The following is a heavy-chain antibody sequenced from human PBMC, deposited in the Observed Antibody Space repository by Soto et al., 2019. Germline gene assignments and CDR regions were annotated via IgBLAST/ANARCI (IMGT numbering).Heavy chain of an antibody. D-gene: IGHD3-22*01. CDR3: VRDYYTYYYDSSGSPRVDY. CDR2: ISYDGSNK. V-gene: IGHV3-30-3*01. CDR1: GFTFSSYA. Sequence: QVQLVESGGGVVQPGRSLRLSCAASGFTFSSYAMHWVRQAPGKGLEWVAVISYDGSNKYYAHSVKGRFTISRDNSKNTLYLQMNSLRAEDTAVYYCVRDYYTYYYDSSGSPRVDYWGQGTLVTVSS. J-gene: IGHJ4*02.